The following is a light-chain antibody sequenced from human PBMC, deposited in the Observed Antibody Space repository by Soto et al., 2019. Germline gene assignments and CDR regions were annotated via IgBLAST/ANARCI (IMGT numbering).Light chain of an antibody. V-gene: IGKV3-15*01. CDR1: QSVRNN. CDR2: GAS. J-gene: IGKJ1*01. CDR3: QQDAVSPWR. Sequence: EIVMTQSPATLSVSPGERATLSCRASQSVRNNLAWYQQKPGLAPRLLIYGASTRAIGIPPKFSGSGSGTEFALSISSLKAEYIAVDSWQQDAVSPWRFAQGTQLDIK.